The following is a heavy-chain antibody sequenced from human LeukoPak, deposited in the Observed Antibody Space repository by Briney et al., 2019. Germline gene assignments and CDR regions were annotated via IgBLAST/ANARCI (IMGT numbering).Heavy chain of an antibody. Sequence: ASVKVSCKASGYTFTGYYMHWVRQAPGQGLEWMGWINPNSGGTNYAQKFQGRVTMTRDTSISTAYMGLSRLRSDDTAVYYCARDQDGYSYRFDPWGQGTLVTVSS. CDR3: ARDQDGYSYRFDP. D-gene: IGHD5-18*01. CDR1: GYTFTGYY. J-gene: IGHJ5*02. V-gene: IGHV1-2*02. CDR2: INPNSGGT.